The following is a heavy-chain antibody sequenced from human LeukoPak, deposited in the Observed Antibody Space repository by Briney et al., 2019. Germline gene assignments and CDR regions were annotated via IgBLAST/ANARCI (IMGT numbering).Heavy chain of an antibody. CDR1: GFTFSSYS. Sequence: GGSLRLSCAASGFTFSSYSMNWVRQAPGKGLEWVSSISSSSSYIYYADSVKGRFTISRDNAKNSLYLQMNSLRAEDTAVYYCARRRRDYYDSSGYWGEAFDIWGQGTVVTVSS. CDR3: ARRRRDYYDSSGYWGEAFDI. V-gene: IGHV3-21*01. D-gene: IGHD3-22*01. CDR2: ISSSSSYI. J-gene: IGHJ3*02.